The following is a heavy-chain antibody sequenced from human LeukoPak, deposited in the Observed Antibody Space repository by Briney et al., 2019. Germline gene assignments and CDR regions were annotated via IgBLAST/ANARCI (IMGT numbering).Heavy chain of an antibody. V-gene: IGHV1-8*01. D-gene: IGHD4-23*01. CDR1: GYTFTSYD. J-gene: IGHJ6*02. CDR2: MNPNSGNT. CDR3: ARWGRHYYGMDV. Sequence: ASVKVSCKASGYTFTSYDINWVRQATGQGLEWMGWMNPNSGNTGYAQKFQGRVTMTRNTSISTAYMELSSLRSEDTALYYCARWGRHYYGMDVWGQGTTVTVSS.